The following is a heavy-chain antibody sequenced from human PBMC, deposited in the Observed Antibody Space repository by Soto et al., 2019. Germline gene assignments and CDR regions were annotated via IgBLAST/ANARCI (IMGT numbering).Heavy chain of an antibody. CDR3: ARGTNYYDSSGENRFAAFDI. V-gene: IGHV3-66*01. J-gene: IGHJ3*02. CDR1: GFTVSSNY. Sequence: EVQLVESGGGLVQPGGSLRLSCAASGFTVSSNYMSWVRQAPGKGLEWVSVIYSGGSTYYADSVKGRFTISRDNSKNTLYLQMNSLRAEDTAVYYCARGTNYYDSSGENRFAAFDIWGQGTMVTVSS. D-gene: IGHD3-22*01. CDR2: IYSGGST.